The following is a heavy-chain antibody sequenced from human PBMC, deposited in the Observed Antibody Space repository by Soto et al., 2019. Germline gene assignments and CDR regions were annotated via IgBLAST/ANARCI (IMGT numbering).Heavy chain of an antibody. CDR1: GFTFSSYS. Sequence: EVQLVESGGGLVKPGGSLRLSCAASGFTFSSYSMNWVRQAPGKGLEWVSSISSSSSYIYYADSVKGRFTISRDNAKNSLCLQMNSLRAEDTAVYYCAKDVFGSSHWGIADYWGQGTLVTVSS. CDR2: ISSSSSYI. J-gene: IGHJ4*02. V-gene: IGHV3-21*01. D-gene: IGHD1-26*01. CDR3: AKDVFGSSHWGIADY.